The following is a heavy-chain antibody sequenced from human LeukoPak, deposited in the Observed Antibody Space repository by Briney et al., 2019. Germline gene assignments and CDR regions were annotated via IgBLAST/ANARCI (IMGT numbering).Heavy chain of an antibody. CDR2: ISYDGSNK. CDR1: GFTFSSYA. Sequence: PGGSLRLSCAASGFTFSSYAMHWVRQAPGKGLEWVAVISYDGSNKYYADSVKGRFTISRDNSKNTPYLQMNSLRAEDTAVYYCAKEGYSRGYYSYYYMDVWGKGTTVTVSS. V-gene: IGHV3-30*04. D-gene: IGHD6-13*01. CDR3: AKEGYSRGYYSYYYMDV. J-gene: IGHJ6*03.